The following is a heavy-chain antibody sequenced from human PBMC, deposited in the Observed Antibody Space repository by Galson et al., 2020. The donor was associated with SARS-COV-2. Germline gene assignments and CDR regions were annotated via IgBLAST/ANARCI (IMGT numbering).Heavy chain of an antibody. J-gene: IGHJ4*02. D-gene: IGHD3-16*01. CDR1: TYSINTGFY. CDR3: ARDAGLGGVGGFDY. V-gene: IGHV4-38-2*02. CDR2: FYHSGGT. Sequence: SAILSLTLTVATYSINTGFYWAWIRQPPGRGLEWIGSFYHSGGTYYISSLKSRVTISVDTSKNQFSLKLTSVTAADTAVFYCARDAGLGGVGGFDYWGQGTLVTVSS.